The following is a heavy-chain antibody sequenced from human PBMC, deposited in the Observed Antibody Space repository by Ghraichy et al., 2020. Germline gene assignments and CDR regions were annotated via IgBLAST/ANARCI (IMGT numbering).Heavy chain of an antibody. Sequence: TLSLTCVASGLMFSPNTMNWVRQAPGKGLEWVSSISSSTRYIYYADSVKGRFTISRDNAQNSLYLQMNSLRAEDTAVYYCSRGGGAGTPVLYHMDVWGLGTTVTFSS. V-gene: IGHV3-21*01. D-gene: IGHD6-19*01. J-gene: IGHJ6*02. CDR1: GLMFSPNT. CDR3: SRGGGAGTPVLYHMDV. CDR2: ISSSTRYI.